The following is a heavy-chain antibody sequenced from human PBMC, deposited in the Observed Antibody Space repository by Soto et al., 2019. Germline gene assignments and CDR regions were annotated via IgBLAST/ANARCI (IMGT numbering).Heavy chain of an antibody. CDR1: GFTFSSYA. Sequence: GGSLRLSCAASGFTFSSYAMSWVRQAPGKGLEWVSAISGSGGSTYYADSVKGRFTISRDNSKNTLYLQMNSLRAKDTAVDYCAKDRIRRIMITFGGGIVFDYWGQGTLVTVSS. V-gene: IGHV3-23*01. D-gene: IGHD3-16*02. CDR3: AKDRIRRIMITFGGGIVFDY. CDR2: ISGSGGST. J-gene: IGHJ4*02.